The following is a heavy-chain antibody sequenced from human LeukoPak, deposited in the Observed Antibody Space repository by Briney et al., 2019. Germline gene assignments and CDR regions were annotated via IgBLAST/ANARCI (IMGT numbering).Heavy chain of an antibody. CDR3: ARDQDSSSWPLAMGY. Sequence: GGSLRLSCAASGFTFSSYSMNWVRQAPGKGLEWVSSISSSSSYIYYADSLKGRFTISRDNAKNSLYLQMNSLRAEDTAVYYCARDQDSSSWPLAMGYWGQGTLVTVSS. CDR1: GFTFSSYS. J-gene: IGHJ4*02. CDR2: ISSSSSYI. D-gene: IGHD6-13*01. V-gene: IGHV3-21*01.